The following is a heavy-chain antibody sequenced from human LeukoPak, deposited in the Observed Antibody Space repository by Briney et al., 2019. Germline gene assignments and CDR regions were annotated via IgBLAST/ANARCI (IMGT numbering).Heavy chain of an antibody. CDR3: ARGRNSAFDI. J-gene: IGHJ3*02. CDR1: GDSVSSNSVA. Sequence: SQTLSLTCDISGDSVSSNSVAWNWIRQSPSSGLEWLGRTYYRSKWNNDYAAFVKRRITINADTSKKQFLLQLNSVTPEDTAVYYCARGRNSAFDIWGQGTMVTASS. V-gene: IGHV6-1*01. CDR2: TYYRSKWNN.